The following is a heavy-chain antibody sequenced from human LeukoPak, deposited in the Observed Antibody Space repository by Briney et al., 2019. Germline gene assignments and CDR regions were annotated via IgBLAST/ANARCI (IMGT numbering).Heavy chain of an antibody. D-gene: IGHD2-21*02. CDR3: ARVPNAYCGGDCYTYYFDY. Sequence: PGGSLRLSCAASGFTFSSYWMHWVRQAPGKGLVWVSRINGDGSSTSYADSVKGRFTISRDNAKNTLYLQMNSLRAEDTAVYYCARVPNAYCGGDCYTYYFDYWGQGTLVTVSS. CDR1: GFTFSSYW. J-gene: IGHJ4*02. V-gene: IGHV3-74*01. CDR2: INGDGSST.